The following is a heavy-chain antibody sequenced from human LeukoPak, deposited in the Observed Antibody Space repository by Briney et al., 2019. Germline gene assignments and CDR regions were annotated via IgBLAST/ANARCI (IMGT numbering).Heavy chain of an antibody. CDR2: INHSGST. J-gene: IGHJ6*03. V-gene: IGHV4-34*01. CDR3: ARDDWRVVPAAIPSPRGEDYYYYYMDV. D-gene: IGHD2-2*02. CDR1: GGSFSGYY. Sequence: PSETLSLTCAVYGGSFSGYYWSWIRQPPGKGLEWIGEINHSGSTNYNPSLKSRVTISVDTSKNQFSLKLSSVTAADTAVYYCARDDWRVVPAAIPSPRGEDYYYYYMDVWGKGTTVTVSS.